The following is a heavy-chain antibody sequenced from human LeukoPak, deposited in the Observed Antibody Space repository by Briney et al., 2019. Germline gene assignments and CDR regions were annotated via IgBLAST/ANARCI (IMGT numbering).Heavy chain of an antibody. V-gene: IGHV4-38-2*01. Sequence: NASETLSLTCAVSGYSISSGYYWGWIRQPPGKGLEWIGSIYHSGSTYYNPSLKSRVTISVDTSKNQFSLKLSSVTAADTAVYYCARRTRVGRFGEFSLFDPWGQGTLVTVSS. CDR2: IYHSGST. J-gene: IGHJ5*02. CDR1: GYSISSGYY. CDR3: ARRTRVGRFGEFSLFDP. D-gene: IGHD3-10*01.